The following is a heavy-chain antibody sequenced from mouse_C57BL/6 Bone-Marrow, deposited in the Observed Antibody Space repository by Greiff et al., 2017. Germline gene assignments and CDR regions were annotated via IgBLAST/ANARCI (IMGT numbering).Heavy chain of an antibody. D-gene: IGHD1-1*01. Sequence: VQGVESGAELVKPGASVKISCKASGYAFSSYWMNWVKQRPGKGLEWIGQIYPGDGDTNNNGKFKGKATLTADKSSSTAYMQLSSLTSEDSAVDFCARKHYGSSGYAMDYWGQGTSVTVSS. CDR3: ARKHYGSSGYAMDY. CDR1: GYAFSSYW. V-gene: IGHV1-80*01. J-gene: IGHJ4*01. CDR2: IYPGDGDT.